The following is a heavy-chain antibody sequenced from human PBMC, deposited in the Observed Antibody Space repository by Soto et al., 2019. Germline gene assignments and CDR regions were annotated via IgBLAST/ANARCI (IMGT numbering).Heavy chain of an antibody. CDR3: TTDPGDYRPYYYYYYGMDV. D-gene: IGHD4-17*01. V-gene: IGHV1-18*01. J-gene: IGHJ6*02. Sequence: ASVKVSCKASGYTFTSYGISLVRQAPGQGLEWMGWISAYNGNTNYAQKLQGRVTMTTDTSTSTAYMELRSLRSDDTAVYYCTTDPGDYRPYYYYYYGMDVWGQGTTVTVSS. CDR2: ISAYNGNT. CDR1: GYTFTSYG.